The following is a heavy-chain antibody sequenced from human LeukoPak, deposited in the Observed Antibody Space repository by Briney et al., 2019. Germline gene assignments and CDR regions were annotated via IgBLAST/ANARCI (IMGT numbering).Heavy chain of an antibody. D-gene: IGHD1-14*01. Sequence: GGSLTLSCAVSGFTFSKYWMHWVRQVPRKGLIWVSRINNEGNDTNYADSVKGRFTISRDNAKNTLYLQMNSLRAEDTAVYYCAGGIHGNFDYWGKGSPVTVSS. J-gene: IGHJ4*01. V-gene: IGHV3-74*01. CDR3: AGGIHGNFDY. CDR1: GFTFSKYW. CDR2: INNEGNDT.